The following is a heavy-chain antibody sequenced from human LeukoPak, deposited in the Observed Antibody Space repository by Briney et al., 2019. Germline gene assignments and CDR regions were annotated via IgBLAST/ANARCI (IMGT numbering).Heavy chain of an antibody. CDR1: GGSTTSYY. CDR3: ARGNYYDSSGYSRPLDY. V-gene: IGHV4-59*01. Sequence: NTSETLSLTCTVSGGSTTSYYWSWIRQPPGKGLEWIGYIYYSGSTRYNPSLKSRVAISIDTSKNQFSLKLRSVTAADTAVYYCARGNYYDSSGYSRPLDYWGQGTLVTVSS. D-gene: IGHD3-22*01. CDR2: IYYSGST. J-gene: IGHJ4*02.